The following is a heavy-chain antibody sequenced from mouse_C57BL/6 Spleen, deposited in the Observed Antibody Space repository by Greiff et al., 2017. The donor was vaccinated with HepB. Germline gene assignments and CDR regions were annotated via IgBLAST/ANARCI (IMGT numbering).Heavy chain of an antibody. CDR2: ISSGGSYT. CDR1: GFTFSSYG. CDR3: ARHSSGYGYAMDY. V-gene: IGHV5-6*01. D-gene: IGHD3-2*02. J-gene: IGHJ4*01. Sequence: EVMLVESGGDLVKPGGSLKLSCAASGFTFSSYGMSWVRQTPDKRLEWVATISSGGSYTYYPDSVKGRFTISRDNAKNTLYLQMSSLKSEDTAMYYCARHSSGYGYAMDYWGHGTSVTVSS.